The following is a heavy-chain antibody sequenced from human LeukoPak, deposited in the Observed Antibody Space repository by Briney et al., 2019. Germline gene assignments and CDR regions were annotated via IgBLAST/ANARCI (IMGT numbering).Heavy chain of an antibody. CDR3: ARDPNWKGGYFDY. J-gene: IGHJ4*02. CDR2: MNPNSGNT. CDR1: GYTFTSYD. D-gene: IGHD1-1*01. Sequence: ASVKVSCKASGYTFTSYDINWVRQATGQGLEWMGWMNPNSGNTGYAQKFQGRVTMTRDTSTSTVYMELSSLRSEDTAVYYCARDPNWKGGYFDYWGQGTLVTVSS. V-gene: IGHV1-8*01.